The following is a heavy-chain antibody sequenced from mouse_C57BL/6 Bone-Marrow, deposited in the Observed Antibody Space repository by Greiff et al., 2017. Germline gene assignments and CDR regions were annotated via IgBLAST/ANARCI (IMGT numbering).Heavy chain of an antibody. Sequence: EVKVVESGEGLVKPGGSLKLSCAASGFTFSSYAMSWVRQTPETRLEWVAYISSGGDYIYYADTVKGRFTISRDNARNTLYLQMSSLKSEDTAMYYCTRDLYYAMDYWGQGTSVTVSS. V-gene: IGHV5-9-1*02. J-gene: IGHJ4*01. CDR1: GFTFSSYA. CDR3: TRDLYYAMDY. CDR2: ISSGGDYI.